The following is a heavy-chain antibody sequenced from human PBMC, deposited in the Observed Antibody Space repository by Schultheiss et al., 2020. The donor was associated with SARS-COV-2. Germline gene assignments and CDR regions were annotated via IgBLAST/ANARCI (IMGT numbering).Heavy chain of an antibody. CDR2: ISGSGSTT. CDR1: GFTFSSYW. CDR3: AKYRTTCKSGTCYRWFDP. D-gene: IGHD2-2*02. V-gene: IGHV3-23*01. J-gene: IGHJ5*02. Sequence: GGSLRLSCAASGFTFSSYWMSWVRQAPGKGLEWVSTISGSGSTTYYADSVKGRFTISRDNSKNTLYLQMNGLRAEDTAVYYCAKYRTTCKSGTCYRWFDPWGQGTLVTVSS.